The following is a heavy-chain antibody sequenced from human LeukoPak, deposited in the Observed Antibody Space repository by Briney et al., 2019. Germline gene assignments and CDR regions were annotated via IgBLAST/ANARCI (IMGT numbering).Heavy chain of an antibody. CDR2: ISGCGGNT. V-gene: IGHV3-23*01. J-gene: IGHJ4*02. D-gene: IGHD4-23*01. CDR1: GFTFSSYA. Sequence: PGGSLRLSYAASGFTFSSYAMSWVRQAPGRGLEWVSAISGCGGNTYYAHSVKGRFTIYRDNSKNTLYLQMNNLGAEDTAVYYCATSPYGCNRDYWGQGTLVTVSS. CDR3: ATSPYGCNRDY.